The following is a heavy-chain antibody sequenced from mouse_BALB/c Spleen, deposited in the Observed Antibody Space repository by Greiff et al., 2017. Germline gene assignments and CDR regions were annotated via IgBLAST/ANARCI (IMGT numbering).Heavy chain of an antibody. CDR3: ARDDDYDRAFAY. J-gene: IGHJ3*01. V-gene: IGHV7-1*02. D-gene: IGHD2-4*01. CDR2: SRNKSNDYTT. CDR1: GFTFSDFY. Sequence: EVKLVESGGGLVQPGGSLRLSCATSGFTFSDFYMEWVRQPPGKRLEWIAASRNKSNDYTTEYSASVKGRFIVSRDTSQSILYLQMNALRAEDTAIYYCARDDDYDRAFAYWGQGTLVTVSA.